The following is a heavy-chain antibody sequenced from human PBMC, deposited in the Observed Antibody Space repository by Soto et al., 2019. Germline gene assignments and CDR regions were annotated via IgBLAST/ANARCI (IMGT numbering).Heavy chain of an antibody. J-gene: IGHJ4*02. CDR3: ARGGYGGNSGPGRLDS. V-gene: IGHV4-34*01. D-gene: IGHD2-21*01. CDR1: GGSFSGYY. CDR2: INYSGST. Sequence: SETLSLTCTVYGGSFSGYYWSWIRQPPGKGLEWIGEINYSGSTNYNPSLKSRVTISVDTSKNQFSLKLNSVTAADTAVYYCARGGYGGNSGPGRLDSWGQRNLLTVSS.